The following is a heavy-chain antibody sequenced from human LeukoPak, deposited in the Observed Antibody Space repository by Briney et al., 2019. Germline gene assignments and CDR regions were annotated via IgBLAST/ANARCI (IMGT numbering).Heavy chain of an antibody. Sequence: ASVKVSCKVSGYTLTELSMHWVRQAPGKGLEWMGGFDPEDGETIYAQKFQSRVTMTEDTSTDTAYMELSSLRSEDTAVYYCATTAISPDAFDIWGQGTMVTVSS. J-gene: IGHJ3*02. CDR3: ATTAISPDAFDI. V-gene: IGHV1-24*01. CDR2: FDPEDGET. D-gene: IGHD3-3*02. CDR1: GYTLTELS.